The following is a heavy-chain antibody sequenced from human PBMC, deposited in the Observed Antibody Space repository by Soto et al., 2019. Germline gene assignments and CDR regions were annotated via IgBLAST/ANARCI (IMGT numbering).Heavy chain of an antibody. J-gene: IGHJ4*02. D-gene: IGHD5-12*01. V-gene: IGHV3-11*01. CDR3: ARDGDSGYETMGFFDY. CDR1: GFTFSDYY. Sequence: GGSLRLSCAASGFTFSDYYMSWIRQAPGKGLEWISYISSSGSTIYYADSVKGRFTISRDNAKNSLYLQMNSLRAEDTAVYFCARDGDSGYETMGFFDYWGQGTLVTVSS. CDR2: ISSSGSTI.